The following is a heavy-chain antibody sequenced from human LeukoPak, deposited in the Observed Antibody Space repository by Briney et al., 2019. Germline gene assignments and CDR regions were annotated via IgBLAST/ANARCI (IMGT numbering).Heavy chain of an antibody. J-gene: IGHJ5*02. Sequence: ASVKVSCKASGGTFDTYGIHWVRQAPGQGLEWMGGIIPIFGTADYAQKFQGRVTITADESTSTAYMELSSLRSEDTAVYYCATFHCSSTSCYVYNWFDPWGQGTLVTVSS. V-gene: IGHV1-69*13. CDR2: IIPIFGTA. CDR3: ATFHCSSTSCYVYNWFDP. CDR1: GGTFDTYG. D-gene: IGHD2-2*01.